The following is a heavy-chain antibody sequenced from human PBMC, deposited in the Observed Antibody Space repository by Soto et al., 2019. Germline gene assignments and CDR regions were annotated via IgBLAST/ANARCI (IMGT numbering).Heavy chain of an antibody. V-gene: IGHV4-34*01. CDR1: GGSFSGYY. CDR2: INHSGST. J-gene: IGHJ4*02. D-gene: IGHD1-26*01. CDR3: ARVSFESGSYYVFDY. Sequence: PSETLSLTCAVYGGSFSGYYWSWIRQPPGKGLEWIGEINHSGSTNYNPSLKSRVTISVDTSKNQFSLKLNSVTPEDTAVYYCARVSFESGSYYVFDYWGQGTLVTVSS.